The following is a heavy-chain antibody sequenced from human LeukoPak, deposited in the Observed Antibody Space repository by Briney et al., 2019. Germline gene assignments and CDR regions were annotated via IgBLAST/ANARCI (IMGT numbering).Heavy chain of an antibody. V-gene: IGHV3-11*01. CDR3: AKALTGYCSSTSCYNYYYYYYMDV. CDR1: GFTFSDYY. D-gene: IGHD2-2*02. J-gene: IGHJ6*03. CDR2: ISGSGNRT. Sequence: GGSLRLSCAASGFTFSDYYVGWIRQAPGKGLEWVSYISGSGNRTYYADSVKGRFTISRDNAKNSLYLQMNSLRAEDTAVYYCAKALTGYCSSTSCYNYYYYYYMDVWGKGTTVTVSS.